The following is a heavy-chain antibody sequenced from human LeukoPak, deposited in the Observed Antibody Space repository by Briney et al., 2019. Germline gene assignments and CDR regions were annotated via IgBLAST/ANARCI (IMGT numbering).Heavy chain of an antibody. J-gene: IGHJ4*02. CDR1: GLTFSSYE. D-gene: IGHD6-13*01. Sequence: GGSLRLSCAASGLTFSSYEMSWVRQAPGKGLEWISYISSSGSTMYYADSVKGRFTISRDNAKNSLYLQMNSLRAEHTAIYYCASSSWYALDYWGQGTLVTVSS. CDR3: ASSSWYALDY. CDR2: ISSSGSTM. V-gene: IGHV3-48*03.